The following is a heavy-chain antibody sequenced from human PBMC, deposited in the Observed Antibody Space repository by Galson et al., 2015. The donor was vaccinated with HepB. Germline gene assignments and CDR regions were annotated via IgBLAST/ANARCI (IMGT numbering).Heavy chain of an antibody. V-gene: IGHV3-30-3*01. CDR1: GFTFSNYA. D-gene: IGHD2-21*02. Sequence: SLRLSCAASGFTFSNYAMHWVRQAPGKGLEWVAVISYDGTDKYYADSVKGRFTVSRDNSKNTLYLQMNSLRPEDTAVFYCARLGTYCSGDCYPDAFDIWGQGTMVTVSS. CDR2: ISYDGTDK. J-gene: IGHJ3*02. CDR3: ARLGTYCSGDCYPDAFDI.